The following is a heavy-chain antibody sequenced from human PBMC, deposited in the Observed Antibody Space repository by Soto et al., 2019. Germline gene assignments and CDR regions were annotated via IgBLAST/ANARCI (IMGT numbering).Heavy chain of an antibody. D-gene: IGHD3-16*01. CDR1: GGSLSSSSYF. V-gene: IGHV4-39*01. Sequence: QLQLQESGPGLVKPSETLSLTCTVSGGSLSSSSYFWGWIRQPPGKGLEWIGTIYYSGSTYYNLSLKSRVTLSVDTSKNHFSLRLSSVTAADTAVYYCARQKYVWGEPDAFDIWGQGTMVTVSS. CDR2: IYYSGST. J-gene: IGHJ3*02. CDR3: ARQKYVWGEPDAFDI.